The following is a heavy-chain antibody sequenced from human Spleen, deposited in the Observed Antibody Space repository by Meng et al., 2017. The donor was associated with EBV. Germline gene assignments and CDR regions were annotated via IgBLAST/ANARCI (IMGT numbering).Heavy chain of an antibody. CDR3: AKEPYSSGWSRDWFDP. J-gene: IGHJ5*02. Sequence: EVQLLESGXGLVEPGGSLRLSCAASGFSFNNYAMSWVRQAPGKGLERVSTISHSGSSTYDADSVKGRFTISRDNSKNTLYLQMNGLRAEDTAVYYCAKEPYSSGWSRDWFDPWGQGTLVTVSS. D-gene: IGHD6-19*01. CDR2: ISHSGSST. V-gene: IGHV3-23*01. CDR1: GFSFNNYA.